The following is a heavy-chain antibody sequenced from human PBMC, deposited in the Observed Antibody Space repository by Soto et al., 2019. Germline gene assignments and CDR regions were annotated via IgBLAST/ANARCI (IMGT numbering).Heavy chain of an antibody. CDR1: GGSIRVQSYY. D-gene: IGHD3-3*01. CDR3: ARLDFRSGYYGGRFDP. V-gene: IGHV4-39*01. Sequence: SETLSLTCTVSGGSIRVQSYYWTWIRQTPGKGLEWVGSSYYSGTSYFNPALKGRVTISVDRSENQFSLKLTSVTASDTAVYYCARLDFRSGYYGGRFDPWGQGTLVTVSS. CDR2: SYYSGTS. J-gene: IGHJ5*02.